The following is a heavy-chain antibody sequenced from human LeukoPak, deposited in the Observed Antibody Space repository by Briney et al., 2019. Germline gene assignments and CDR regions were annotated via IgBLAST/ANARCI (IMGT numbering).Heavy chain of an antibody. CDR1: SDSISSSSYL. D-gene: IGHD2-2*02. V-gene: IGHV4-39*07. CDR2: IYHSGST. CDR3: ARDNLGYCSSTSCYTNWFDP. J-gene: IGHJ5*02. Sequence: SETLSLTCSVSSDSISSSSYLWVWVRQPPGKGLEWTGEIYHSGSTNYNPSLKSRVTISVDKSKNQFSLKLSSVTAADTAVYYCARDNLGYCSSTSCYTNWFDPWGQGTLVTVSS.